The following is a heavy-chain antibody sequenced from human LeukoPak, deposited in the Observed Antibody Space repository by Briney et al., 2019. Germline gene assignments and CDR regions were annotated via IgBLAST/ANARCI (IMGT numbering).Heavy chain of an antibody. J-gene: IGHJ4*02. Sequence: GGSLRLSCAASGFTVSSNYMSWVRQAPGKGLEWVSVIYDSGTTYYADSVKGRFLIFRDTSKNTVDLQMNSLRVEDTAVYYCAGRRSSGWYAYWGQGTLVTVSS. CDR1: GFTVSSNY. CDR2: IYDSGTT. D-gene: IGHD6-19*01. V-gene: IGHV3-53*01. CDR3: AGRRSSGWYAY.